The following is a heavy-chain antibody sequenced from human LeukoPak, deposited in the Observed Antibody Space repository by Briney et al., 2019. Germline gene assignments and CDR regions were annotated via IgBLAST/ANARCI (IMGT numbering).Heavy chain of an antibody. D-gene: IGHD2-2*01. V-gene: IGHV3-33*01. CDR1: GFTFSSYG. Sequence: GRSLRLSCAASGFTFSSYGMHWVRQAPGKGLEWVAVIWYDGSNKYYADSVKGRFTISRDNAKNSLYLQMNSLRAEDTAVYYCARLSPAYAFDIWGQGTMVTVSS. J-gene: IGHJ3*02. CDR3: ARLSPAYAFDI. CDR2: IWYDGSNK.